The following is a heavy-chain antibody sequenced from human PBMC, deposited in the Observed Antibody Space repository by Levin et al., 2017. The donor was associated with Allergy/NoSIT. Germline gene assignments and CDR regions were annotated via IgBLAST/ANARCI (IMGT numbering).Heavy chain of an antibody. V-gene: IGHV3-21*01. CDR3: ARDTAAAGGYFDL. D-gene: IGHD6-13*01. CDR2: ISSSSSYI. Sequence: PGGSLRLSCAASGFTFSSYSMNWVRQAPGKGLEWVSSISSSSSYIYYADSVKGRFTISRDNAKNSLYLQMNSLRAEDTAVYYCARDTAAAGGYFDLWGRGTLVTVSS. CDR1: GFTFSSYS. J-gene: IGHJ2*01.